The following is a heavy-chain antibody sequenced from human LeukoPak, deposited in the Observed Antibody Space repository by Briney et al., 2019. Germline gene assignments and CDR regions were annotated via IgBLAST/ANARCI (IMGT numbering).Heavy chain of an antibody. D-gene: IGHD5-12*01. CDR2: ISGSGGST. J-gene: IGHJ4*02. Sequence: GGSLRLSCAASGFTVSSNYMSWVRQAPGKGLEWVSAISGSGGSTYYADSVKGRFTISRDNSKNTLYLQMNSLRAEDTAVYYCAKTPGYSGYDYFDYWGQGTLVTVSS. CDR1: GFTVSSNY. V-gene: IGHV3-23*01. CDR3: AKTPGYSGYDYFDY.